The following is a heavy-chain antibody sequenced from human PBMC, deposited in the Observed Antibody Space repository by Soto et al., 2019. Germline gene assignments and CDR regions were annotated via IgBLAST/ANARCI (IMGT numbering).Heavy chain of an antibody. CDR1: GGSVNIGNDY. D-gene: IGHD5-18*01. Sequence: SETLSLTCTVSGGSVNIGNDYWSWIRQPPGKGLEWIGYIYYSGSTNYNPSLKSRVTISVDTSKNQFSLKLSSVTAADTAVYYCARVEYSYGYGHLDHSGPGPLATVSS. J-gene: IGHJ4*02. V-gene: IGHV4-61*01. CDR3: ARVEYSYGYGHLDH. CDR2: IYYSGST.